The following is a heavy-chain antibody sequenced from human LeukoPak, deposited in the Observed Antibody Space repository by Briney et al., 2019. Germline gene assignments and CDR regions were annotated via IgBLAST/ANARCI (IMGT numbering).Heavy chain of an antibody. CDR3: ARDGGLGAFDI. J-gene: IGHJ3*02. V-gene: IGHV1-69*05. CDR1: GGTFSSYA. Sequence: SVKVSCRASGGTFSSYAISWVRQAPGQGLEWMGRIIPIFGTANYAQKFQGRVTITTDESTSTAYMELSSLRTEDTAVYYCARDGGLGAFDIWGQGTMVTVSS. D-gene: IGHD3-16*01. CDR2: IIPIFGTA.